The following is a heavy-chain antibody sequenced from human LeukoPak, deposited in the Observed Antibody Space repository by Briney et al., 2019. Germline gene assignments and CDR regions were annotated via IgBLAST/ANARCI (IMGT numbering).Heavy chain of an antibody. V-gene: IGHV1-18*01. Sequence: GASVKVSCKASGYTFSSYGITWVRQAHGQGLEWMGWISAYNGNTNYAQKLQGRVTMTTDTSTSTAYMELRSLRSDDTAVYYCARRVVVAATNDYWGQGTLVTVSS. D-gene: IGHD2-15*01. CDR3: ARRVVVAATNDY. CDR1: GYTFSSYG. CDR2: ISAYNGNT. J-gene: IGHJ4*02.